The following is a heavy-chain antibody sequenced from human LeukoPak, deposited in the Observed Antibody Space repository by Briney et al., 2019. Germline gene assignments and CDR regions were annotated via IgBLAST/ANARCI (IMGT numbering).Heavy chain of an antibody. CDR2: IYSGGST. J-gene: IGHJ3*02. CDR1: GFTVSSNY. Sequence: GGSLRLSCAASGFTVSSNYMSWVRQAPGKGLESVSVIYSGGSTYYADSVKGRFTISRDNAKNSLYLQMNSLRAEDTAVYYCARRGGSYSIDAFDIWGQGTMATVSS. V-gene: IGHV3-66*04. CDR3: ARRGGSYSIDAFDI. D-gene: IGHD1-26*01.